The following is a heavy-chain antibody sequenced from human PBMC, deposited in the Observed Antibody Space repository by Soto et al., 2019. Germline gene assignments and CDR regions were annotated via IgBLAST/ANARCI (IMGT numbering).Heavy chain of an antibody. Sequence: QVQLVQSGAEVKKPGSSVKVSCMASGGTFNTFAISWVRQAPGQGLECMGGIIPMFGTAHYAQKIQGRVTLTADESTRTVYMELSSLSSEDTAVYYCARDLDYDSSGYYPRYYYYGMDVWGQGTTVTVSS. D-gene: IGHD3-22*01. J-gene: IGHJ6*02. CDR3: ARDLDYDSSGYYPRYYYYGMDV. V-gene: IGHV1-69*01. CDR2: IIPMFGTA. CDR1: GGTFNTFA.